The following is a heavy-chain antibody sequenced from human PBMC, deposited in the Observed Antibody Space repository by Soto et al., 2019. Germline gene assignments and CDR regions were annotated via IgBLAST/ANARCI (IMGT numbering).Heavy chain of an antibody. CDR2: IDPSDSYT. D-gene: IGHD1-1*01. J-gene: IGHJ6*02. CDR1: GSRFTSYW. CDR3: ARHVEGTTGTTAEGMDV. V-gene: IGHV5-10-1*01. Sequence: LKISCTVTGSRFTSYWIRWVRQMPGKGLEWMGRIDPSDSYTNYSPSFQGHVTISADKSISTAYLQWSSLKASDTAMYYCARHVEGTTGTTAEGMDVWGQGTTVTVS.